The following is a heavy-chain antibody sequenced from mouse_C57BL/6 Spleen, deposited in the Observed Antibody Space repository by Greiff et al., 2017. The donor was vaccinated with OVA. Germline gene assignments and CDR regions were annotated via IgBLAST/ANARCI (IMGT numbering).Heavy chain of an antibody. CDR3: ARDGYYGSYFDY. J-gene: IGHJ2*01. V-gene: IGHV3-1*01. CDR2: ISYSGST. Sequence: EVKLEESGPGMVKPSQSLSLTCTVTGYSITSGYDWHWIRHFPGNKLEWMGYISYSGSTNYNPSLKSRISITHDTSKNHFFLKLNSVTTEDTATYYCARDGYYGSYFDYWGQGTTLTVSS. D-gene: IGHD1-1*01. CDR1: GYSITSGYD.